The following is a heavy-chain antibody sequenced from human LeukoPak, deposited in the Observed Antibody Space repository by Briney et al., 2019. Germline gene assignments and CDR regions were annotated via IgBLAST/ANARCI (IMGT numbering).Heavy chain of an antibody. V-gene: IGHV3-30*02. J-gene: IGHJ4*02. CDR3: TKDLAAYSSGWGLDY. D-gene: IGHD6-19*01. CDR1: GLTFSTYG. CDR2: IQYDGSNK. Sequence: GGSLRLSCAASGLTFSTYGMYWVRQTPGKGLEWVSFIQYDGSNKYYADSVKGRFTISRDNSKNTLYLQMNSLRVEDTAVYYCTKDLAAYSSGWGLDYWGQGTLVTVSS.